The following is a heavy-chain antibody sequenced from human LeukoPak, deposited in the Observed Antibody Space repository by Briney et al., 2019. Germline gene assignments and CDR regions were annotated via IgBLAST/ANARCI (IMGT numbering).Heavy chain of an antibody. CDR1: GFTFSSYT. CDR3: ATWDDYGDFVAFEY. Sequence: GGSLRLSCGGSGFTFSSYTMNWVRQAPGKGLEWVASISSSATYIYYADSVRGRFTISRDDAKKLVFLHMNSLRAEDTAVYFCATWDDYGDFVAFEYWGQGTLVTVSS. J-gene: IGHJ4*02. D-gene: IGHD4-17*01. CDR2: ISSSATYI. V-gene: IGHV3-21*01.